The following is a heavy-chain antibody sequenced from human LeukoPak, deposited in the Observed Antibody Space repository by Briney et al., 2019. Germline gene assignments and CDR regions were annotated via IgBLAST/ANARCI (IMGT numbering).Heavy chain of an antibody. CDR3: ARGAYGSGSYYNGVY. V-gene: IGHV3-23*01. D-gene: IGHD3-10*01. CDR1: GFTFSSYA. Sequence: GGSLRLSCAASGFTFSSYAMSWVRQAPGKGLEWVSAISGSGGSTYYADSVKGWFTISRDNSKNTLYLQMNSLRAEDTAVYYCARGAYGSGSYYNGVYWGQGTLVTVSS. J-gene: IGHJ4*02. CDR2: ISGSGGST.